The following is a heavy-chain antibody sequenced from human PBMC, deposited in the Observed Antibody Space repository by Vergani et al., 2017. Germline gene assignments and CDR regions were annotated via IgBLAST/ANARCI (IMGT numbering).Heavy chain of an antibody. D-gene: IGHD3-22*01. CDR2: IDPSDSYT. V-gene: IGHV5-10-1*01. CDR3: ATIWDMAYDSSGXEDY. CDR1: GYSFTSYW. J-gene: IGHJ4*02. Sequence: EVQLVQSGAEVKKPGESLRISCKGSGYSFTSYWISWVRQMPGKGLEWMGRIDPSDSYTNYSPSFQGHVTISADKSISTAYLQWSSLKASDTAMYYCATIWDMAYDSSGXEDYWGQGTLVTVSS.